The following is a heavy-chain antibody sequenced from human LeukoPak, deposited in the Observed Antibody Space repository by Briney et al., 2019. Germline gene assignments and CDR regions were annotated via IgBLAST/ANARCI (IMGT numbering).Heavy chain of an antibody. D-gene: IGHD1-14*01. CDR2: INHSGST. J-gene: IGHJ4*02. CDR1: GGSFSGYY. V-gene: IGHV4-34*01. CDR3: ARRHNVGFDY. Sequence: PSETLSLTYAVYGGSFSGYYWSWIRQPPGKGLEWIGEINHSGSTNYNPSLKSRVTISVDTSKNQFSLKLSSVTAADTAVYYCARRHNVGFDYWGQGTLVTVSS.